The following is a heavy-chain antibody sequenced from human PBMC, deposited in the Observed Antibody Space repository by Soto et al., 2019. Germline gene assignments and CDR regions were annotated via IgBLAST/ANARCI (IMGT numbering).Heavy chain of an antibody. CDR3: ATGAPRPPSTPYGLHL. V-gene: IGHV3-23*01. CDR1: TFTFKIYV. Sequence: EMQLLESGGTLVQPGGSLRLSCSASTFTFKIYVMNWVRQAPGKGLEWVAAISGSGCATYYAESVKGLVTVSRDNPKTTLSLQMSSLIVNATAVYFWATGAPRPPSTPYGLHLWCQGTSVTVS. CDR2: ISGSGCAT. D-gene: IGHD6-6*01. J-gene: IGHJ6*02.